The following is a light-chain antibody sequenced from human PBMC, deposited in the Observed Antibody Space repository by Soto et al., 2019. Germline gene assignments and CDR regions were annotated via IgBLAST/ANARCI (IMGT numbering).Light chain of an antibody. CDR1: QSISSY. CDR2: AAS. J-gene: IGKJ3*01. V-gene: IGKV1-39*01. Sequence: DIQMTQSPSSLSASVGDRVSITCRASQSISSYLNWYQHKPGKAPKLLIYAASSLQSGVPSRFSGSESGTDFTLTISSLQPEDFATYYCPQSYTTPFTFGPGTKVDIK. CDR3: PQSYTTPFT.